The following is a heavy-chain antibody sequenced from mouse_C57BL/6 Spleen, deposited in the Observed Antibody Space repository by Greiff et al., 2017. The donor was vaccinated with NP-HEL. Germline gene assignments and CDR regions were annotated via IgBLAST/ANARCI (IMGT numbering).Heavy chain of an antibody. D-gene: IGHD3-1*01. V-gene: IGHV1-54*01. CDR2: INPGSGGT. Sequence: QVQLQQSGAELVRPGTSVKVSCKASGYAFTNYLIEWVKQRPGQGLEWIGVINPGSGGTNYNEKFKGKATLTADKSSSTAYMQLSSLTSEDSAVYFCARSGYYHAMDYWGQGTSVTVSS. J-gene: IGHJ4*01. CDR3: ARSGYYHAMDY. CDR1: GYAFTNYL.